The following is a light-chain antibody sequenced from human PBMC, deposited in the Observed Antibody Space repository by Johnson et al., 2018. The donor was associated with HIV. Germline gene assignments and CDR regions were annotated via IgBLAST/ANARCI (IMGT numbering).Light chain of an antibody. J-gene: IGLJ1*01. Sequence: QSVLTQPPSVSAAPGQKVTISCSGSSSNIGNNYVSWYQQLPETAPKLLIYDNHKRPSGIPDRFSGSKSGTSATLGITGLQTGDEADYYCATWDSSLTTGGVFGSGTKVTVL. CDR1: SSNIGNNY. CDR3: ATWDSSLTTGGV. V-gene: IGLV1-51*01. CDR2: DNH.